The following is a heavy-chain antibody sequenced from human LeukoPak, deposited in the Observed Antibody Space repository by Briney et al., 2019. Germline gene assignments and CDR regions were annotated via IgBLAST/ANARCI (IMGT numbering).Heavy chain of an antibody. V-gene: IGHV4-34*01. CDR3: ARVDSVGASYYYYYYMDV. D-gene: IGHD1-26*01. CDR2: IYYSGST. CDR1: GGSFSGYY. J-gene: IGHJ6*03. Sequence: SETLSLTCAVYGGSFSGYYWSWIRLPPGKGLEWIGSIYYSGSTYYNPSLKSRVTISVDTSKNQFSLKLSSVTAADTAVYYCARVDSVGASYYYYYYMDVWGKGTTVTVSS.